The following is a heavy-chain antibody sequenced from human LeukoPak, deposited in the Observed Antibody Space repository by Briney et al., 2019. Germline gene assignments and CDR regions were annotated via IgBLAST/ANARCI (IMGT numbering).Heavy chain of an antibody. CDR3: ARDNSSGWYFDY. Sequence: GGSLRLSCAASGFTFSSYAMHWVRQAPGKGLEWVAVISYDGSNKYYADSVKGRFTISRDNSKNTLYLQMNSLRAEDTAKYYCARDNSSGWYFDYWGQGTLVTVSS. CDR1: GFTFSSYA. V-gene: IGHV3-30-3*01. D-gene: IGHD6-19*01. J-gene: IGHJ4*02. CDR2: ISYDGSNK.